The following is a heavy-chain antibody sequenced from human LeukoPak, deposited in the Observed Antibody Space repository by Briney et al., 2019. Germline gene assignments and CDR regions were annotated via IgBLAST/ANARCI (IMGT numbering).Heavy chain of an antibody. CDR1: GYTFTSYA. Sequence: ASVKVSCKASGYTFTSYAISWVRQAPGQGLEWMGRIIPILGIANYAQKFQGRVTITADKSTSTAYMELSSLRSEDTAVYYCAREGMDTAIFALRQQQRGFDYWGQGTLVTVSS. D-gene: IGHD5-18*01. V-gene: IGHV1-69*04. CDR2: IIPILGIA. J-gene: IGHJ4*02. CDR3: AREGMDTAIFALRQQQRGFDY.